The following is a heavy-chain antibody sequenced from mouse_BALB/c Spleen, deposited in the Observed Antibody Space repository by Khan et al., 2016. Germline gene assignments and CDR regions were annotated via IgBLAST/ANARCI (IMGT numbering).Heavy chain of an antibody. J-gene: IGHJ2*01. D-gene: IGHD2-3*01. Sequence: VQLQESGAELARPGASVKMSCKASGYTFTSYTMFWVKQRPGQGLEWIGYIAPRSDYTDYNQKFKDKATLTADKSSTTAYMQLNSLTSEDSAVXYCAREGWLLGYFDYWGQGTTLTVSS. CDR1: GYTFTSYT. V-gene: IGHV1-4*01. CDR3: AREGWLLGYFDY. CDR2: IAPRSDYT.